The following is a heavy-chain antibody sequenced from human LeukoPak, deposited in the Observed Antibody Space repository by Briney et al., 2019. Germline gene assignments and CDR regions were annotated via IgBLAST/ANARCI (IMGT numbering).Heavy chain of an antibody. D-gene: IGHD1-26*01. V-gene: IGHV3-21*01. CDR3: ARGLYSGSYYVPPDY. J-gene: IGHJ4*02. Sequence: WGSLRLSCAASGFTFSSYSMNWVRQAPGKGLEWVSSISSSSSYIYYADSVKGRFTISRDNAKNSLYLQMNSLRAEDTAVYYCARGLYSGSYYVPPDYWGQGTLVTVSS. CDR1: GFTFSSYS. CDR2: ISSSSSYI.